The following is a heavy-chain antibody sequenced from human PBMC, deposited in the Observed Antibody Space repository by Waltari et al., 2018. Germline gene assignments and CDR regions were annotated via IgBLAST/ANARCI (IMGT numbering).Heavy chain of an antibody. J-gene: IGHJ6*02. CDR3: ARAGSSGNGMDV. Sequence: QVQLQQWGAGLLKPSETLSLTCAVYGGSFSGHYWSRIRPPPGKGLEWIGEINHSGSTNYNPSLKSRVTISVDTSKNQFSLKLSSVTAADTAVYYCARAGSSGNGMDVWGQGTTVTVSS. D-gene: IGHD6-13*01. V-gene: IGHV4-34*01. CDR2: INHSGST. CDR1: GGSFSGHY.